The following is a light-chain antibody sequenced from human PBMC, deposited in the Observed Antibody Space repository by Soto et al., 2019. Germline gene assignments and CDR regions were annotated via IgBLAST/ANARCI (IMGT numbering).Light chain of an antibody. CDR1: QGIGST. CDR2: DSS. V-gene: IGKV3-15*01. CDR3: QRYNNWPLT. Sequence: EIVLTQSPAALSVSPGERVTLSCRASQGIGSTLAWYQQKPGQTPRLLIYDSSTRATGIPARFSGSGSGTEFTLNINVLQSEDLAVYDCQRYNNWPLTFGGGTKGDI. J-gene: IGKJ4*01.